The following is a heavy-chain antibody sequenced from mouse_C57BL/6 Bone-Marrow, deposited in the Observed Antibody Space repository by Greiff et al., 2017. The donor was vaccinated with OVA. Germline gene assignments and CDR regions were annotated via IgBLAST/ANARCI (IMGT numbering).Heavy chain of an antibody. Sequence: VKLMESGAELARPGASVKMSCKASGYTFTSYTMHWVKQRPGQGLEWIGYINPSSGYTKYNQKFKDKATLTADKSSSTAYMQLSSLTSEDSAVYYCARATYGNYWRYFDYWGQGTTLTVSS. V-gene: IGHV1-4*01. CDR3: ARATYGNYWRYFDY. D-gene: IGHD2-1*01. CDR2: INPSSGYT. J-gene: IGHJ2*01. CDR1: GYTFTSYT.